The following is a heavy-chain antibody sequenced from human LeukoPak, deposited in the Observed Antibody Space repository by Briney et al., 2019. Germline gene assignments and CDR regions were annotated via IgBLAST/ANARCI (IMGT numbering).Heavy chain of an antibody. Sequence: SETLSLTCTVSGGSISSADYYWSSIRQPPGKGLEWTGYIYYSGSTYYNPSLKSRVTISVDTSKNQFSLKLCSVTAAETAVYYCARDRIAAVDWGQGTLVTVSS. J-gene: IGHJ4*02. CDR3: ARDRIAAVD. CDR2: IYYSGST. CDR1: GGSISSADYY. D-gene: IGHD6-13*01. V-gene: IGHV4-30-4*08.